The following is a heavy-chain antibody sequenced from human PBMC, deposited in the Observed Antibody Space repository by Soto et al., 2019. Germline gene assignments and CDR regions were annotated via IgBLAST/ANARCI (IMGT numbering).Heavy chain of an antibody. CDR3: ARDDVSDHNPQWLGPYYYYGMDV. Sequence: ASVKVSCEASGYTFTSYGISWVRQAPGQGLEWMGLISAYNGNTNYAQKLQGRVTMTTDTSTSTADMELRSLRSDDTAVYYCARDDVSDHNPQWLGPYYYYGMDVWGQGTTVTVSS. CDR2: ISAYNGNT. J-gene: IGHJ6*02. D-gene: IGHD1-20*01. V-gene: IGHV1-18*01. CDR1: GYTFTSYG.